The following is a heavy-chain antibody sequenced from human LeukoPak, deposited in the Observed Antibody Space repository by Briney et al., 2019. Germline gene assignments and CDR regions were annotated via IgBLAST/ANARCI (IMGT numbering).Heavy chain of an antibody. V-gene: IGHV1-2*02. CDR1: GYTFTGYY. Sequence: REASVKVSCKASGYTFTGYYMHWVRQAPGQGLEWMGWINPNSGGTNYAQKFQGRVTMTRDTSISTAYMELSRLRSDDTAVYYCARTVLHYYYYYYGMDVWGQGTTVTVSS. D-gene: IGHD3-10*01. CDR2: INPNSGGT. J-gene: IGHJ6*02. CDR3: ARTVLHYYYYYYGMDV.